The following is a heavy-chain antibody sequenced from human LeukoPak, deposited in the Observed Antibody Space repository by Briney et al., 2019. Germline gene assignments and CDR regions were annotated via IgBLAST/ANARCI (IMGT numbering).Heavy chain of an antibody. J-gene: IGHJ4*02. D-gene: IGHD3-10*01. V-gene: IGHV3-23*01. Sequence: GSLRLSCAASGFTFSSYAMSWVRQAPGKGLGWVSAISGSGGSTYYADSVKGRFTISRDNSKNTLYLQMNSLRAEDTAVYYCAKVRYYGSGRYFDYWGQGTLVTVSS. CDR2: ISGSGGST. CDR3: AKVRYYGSGRYFDY. CDR1: GFTFSSYA.